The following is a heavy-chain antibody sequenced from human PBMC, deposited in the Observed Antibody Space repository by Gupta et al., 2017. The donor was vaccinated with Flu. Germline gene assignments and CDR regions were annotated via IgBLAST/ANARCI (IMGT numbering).Heavy chain of an antibody. CDR1: W. CDR2: IGSDGSRT. V-gene: IGHV3-74*01. D-gene: IGHD6-19*01. J-gene: IGHJ4*02. Sequence: WMFGGRKSPGKGLVWVSRIGSDGSRTAYADSEKVRFTISRDNAKNTLYLQMNSLRAEDTAVYYCAREMAHSSAYDYWGQGTLLTGSS. CDR3: AREMAHSSAYDY.